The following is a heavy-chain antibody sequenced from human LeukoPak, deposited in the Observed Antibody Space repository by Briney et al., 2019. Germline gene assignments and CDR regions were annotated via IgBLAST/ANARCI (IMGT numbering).Heavy chain of an antibody. CDR1: GGSISSYY. CDR3: ARLISSWAFDY. Sequence: ASETLSLTCTVSGGSISSYYWSWIRQPPGKGLEWIGYIYYSGSTNYNPSLKSRLTISVDTSKNQFSLKLSSVTAADTAVYYCARLISSWAFDYWGQGTLVIVSS. J-gene: IGHJ4*02. V-gene: IGHV4-59*08. CDR2: IYYSGST. D-gene: IGHD6-13*01.